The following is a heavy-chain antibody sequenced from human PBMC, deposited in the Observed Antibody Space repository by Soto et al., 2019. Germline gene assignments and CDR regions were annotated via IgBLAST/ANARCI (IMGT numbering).Heavy chain of an antibody. CDR3: ARGVRGRKIFDY. V-gene: IGHV4-30-2*01. CDR2: IYHSANT. Sequence: SETLSLTCAVSGGSISSGGYSWGWIRQPPGKGLEWIGYIYHSANTYYNPSLKSRVTISVDRSKNQFSLKLSSVTAADTAVYSCARGVRGRKIFDYWGQGALVTVSS. CDR1: GGSISSGGYS. J-gene: IGHJ4*02. D-gene: IGHD3-10*01.